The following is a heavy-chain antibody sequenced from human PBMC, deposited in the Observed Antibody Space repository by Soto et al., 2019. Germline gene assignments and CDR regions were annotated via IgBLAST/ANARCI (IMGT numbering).Heavy chain of an antibody. CDR3: PDY. J-gene: IGHJ4*02. Sequence: PSETLSLTCTVSGASITFGGYSWSWIRQTPGKGLEWIGYINHLETTFYNPSFESRLTLSIDRAKNQFSLKLHSMSAADRAVYFRPDYWGQGTLVTVSS. V-gene: IGHV4-30-2*01. CDR2: INHLETT. CDR1: GASITFGGYS.